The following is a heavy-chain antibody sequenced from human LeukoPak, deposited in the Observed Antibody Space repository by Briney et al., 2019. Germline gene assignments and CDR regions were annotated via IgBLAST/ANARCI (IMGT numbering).Heavy chain of an antibody. Sequence: GGSLRLSCAASGFTFSSYSMNWVRQAPGKGLEWVSYISSSSSTIYYADSVKGRFTISRDNDKNSLHLQMNSLRAEDTAVYYCARGKAFDMDVWGKGTTVTVSS. CDR1: GFTFSSYS. D-gene: IGHD3-10*01. CDR2: ISSSSSTI. CDR3: ARGKAFDMDV. V-gene: IGHV3-48*01. J-gene: IGHJ6*03.